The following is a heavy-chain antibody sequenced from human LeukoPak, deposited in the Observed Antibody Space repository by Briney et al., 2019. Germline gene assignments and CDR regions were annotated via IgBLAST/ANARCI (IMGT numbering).Heavy chain of an antibody. CDR2: INSDGSST. V-gene: IGHV3-74*01. CDR1: GFTFSSYW. Sequence: PGGSLRLSCAASGFTFSSYWMHWVRQASGKGLVWVSRINSDGSSTSYADSVKGRFTISRDNAKNTLYLQMNSLRAEDTAVYYCARGGNDYGDYRVYWGQGTLVTVSS. D-gene: IGHD4-17*01. CDR3: ARGGNDYGDYRVY. J-gene: IGHJ4*02.